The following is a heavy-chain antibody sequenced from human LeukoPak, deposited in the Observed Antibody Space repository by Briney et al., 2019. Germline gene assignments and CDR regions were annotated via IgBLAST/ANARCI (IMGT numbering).Heavy chain of an antibody. J-gene: IGHJ4*02. CDR2: ISWNSGSI. D-gene: IGHD1-26*01. CDR1: GFTFDDYA. V-gene: IGHV3-9*01. CDR3: ARGGYGSYYY. Sequence: HPGGSLRLSCAASGFTFDDYAMHWVRQAPGKGLEWVSGISWNSGSIGYADSVKGRFTISRDNAKNSLYLQMNSLSAEDTAVYYCARGGYGSYYYWGQGTLVTVSS.